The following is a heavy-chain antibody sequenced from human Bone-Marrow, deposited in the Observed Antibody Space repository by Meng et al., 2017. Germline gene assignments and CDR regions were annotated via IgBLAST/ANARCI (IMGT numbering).Heavy chain of an antibody. D-gene: IGHD4/OR15-4a*01. J-gene: IGHJ4*02. Sequence: QVQLVESGGGVVQPGRSLRLSCAASGFTFSSYGMHWVRQAPGKGLEWVAVKSNDGSGEYYADSVKGRFTISRDNSKNTLYLQMNSLRAEDTAVYYCARDLGGTNYPFDYWGQGILVTVSS. CDR1: GFTFSSYG. V-gene: IGHV3-30*03. CDR2: KSNDGSGE. CDR3: ARDLGGTNYPFDY.